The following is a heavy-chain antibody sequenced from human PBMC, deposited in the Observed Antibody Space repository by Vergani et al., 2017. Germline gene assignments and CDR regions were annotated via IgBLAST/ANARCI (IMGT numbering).Heavy chain of an antibody. J-gene: IGHJ4*02. CDR3: ARVAAAGTGLGY. CDR2: IYYSGST. Sequence: QVQLQESGPGLAKPSETLSLMCTVSGGSISSSSYYWSWIRQPPGKGLEWIGYIYYSGSTYYNPSLKSRVTISVDTSKNQFSLKLSSVTAADTAVYYCARVAAAGTGLGYWGQGTLVNVSS. CDR1: GGSISSSSYY. V-gene: IGHV4-30-4*08. D-gene: IGHD6-13*01.